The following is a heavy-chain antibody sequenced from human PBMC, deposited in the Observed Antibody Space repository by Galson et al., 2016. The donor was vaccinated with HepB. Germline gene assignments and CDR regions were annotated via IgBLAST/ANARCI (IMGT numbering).Heavy chain of an antibody. J-gene: IGHJ4*02. CDR1: SYS. D-gene: IGHD1-1*01. V-gene: IGHV3-21*01. Sequence: SYSMNWVRQAPGKGLEWVSFISSSSTYIYYADSVRGRFTISRDNAKNSLYLQMNSLRAEDTAVYYCARLVENWNEAGRFDSWGQGTLVTVSS. CDR3: ARLVENWNEAGRFDS. CDR2: ISSSSTYI.